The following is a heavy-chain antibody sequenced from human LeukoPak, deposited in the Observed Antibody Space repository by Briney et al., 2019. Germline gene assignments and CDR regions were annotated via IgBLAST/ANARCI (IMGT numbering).Heavy chain of an antibody. Sequence: PGGSLRLSCEVSGLIFRSYWMSWVRRAPGEGLEWVANINQEGSEKYFEDSVKGRFTISRDNAKNSLHLQMNTLRAEDTAVYYCARERDGRFFDYWGQGILVTVS. J-gene: IGHJ4*02. CDR3: ARERDGRFFDY. D-gene: IGHD5-24*01. CDR2: INQEGSEK. V-gene: IGHV3-7*01. CDR1: GLIFRSYW.